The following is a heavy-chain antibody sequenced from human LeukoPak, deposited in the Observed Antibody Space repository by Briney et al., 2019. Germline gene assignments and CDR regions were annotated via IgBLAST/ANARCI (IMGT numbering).Heavy chain of an antibody. J-gene: IGHJ5*02. Sequence: GASVKVSCKASGGTSSSYAISWVRQAPGQGLEWMGGIIPIFGTANYAQKFQGRVTITADESTSTAYMELSSLRSEDTAVYYCAREWHGSGSYYIDWFDPWGQGTLVTVSS. CDR1: GGTSSSYA. V-gene: IGHV1-69*13. CDR2: IIPIFGTA. CDR3: AREWHGSGSYYIDWFDP. D-gene: IGHD3-10*01.